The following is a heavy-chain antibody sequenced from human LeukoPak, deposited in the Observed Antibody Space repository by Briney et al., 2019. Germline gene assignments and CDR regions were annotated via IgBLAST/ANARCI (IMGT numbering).Heavy chain of an antibody. V-gene: IGHV1-8*03. CDR3: ARVYDFRSGTYAGYYYYMDV. J-gene: IGHJ6*03. CDR1: GYTFAIYD. Sequence: ASVKVSGKASGYTFAIYDINGGREATGQGLEWGGWGNPLSGYTGYAQKFPGRVTVTKNTSISTAYMELSSLRSEDPAVYYCARVYDFRSGTYAGYYYYMDVWGKGTTVTVSS. D-gene: IGHD3-3*01. CDR2: GNPLSGYT.